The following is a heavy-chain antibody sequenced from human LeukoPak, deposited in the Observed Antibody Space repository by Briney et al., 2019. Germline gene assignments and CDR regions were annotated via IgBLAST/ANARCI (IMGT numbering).Heavy chain of an antibody. J-gene: IGHJ4*02. Sequence: GGSLRLSCAASGFTFSSYGMHWVRQAPGKGLEWVAVISYDGSNKYYADSVKGRFTISRDNSKNTLYLQMNSLRAEDTAVYYCAKDQSDWNALFDYWGQGTLVTVSS. D-gene: IGHD1-1*01. CDR2: ISYDGSNK. CDR3: AKDQSDWNALFDY. V-gene: IGHV3-30*18. CDR1: GFTFSSYG.